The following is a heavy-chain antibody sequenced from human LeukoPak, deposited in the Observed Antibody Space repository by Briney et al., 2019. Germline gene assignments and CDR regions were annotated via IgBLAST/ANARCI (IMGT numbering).Heavy chain of an antibody. CDR3: ARDPGSPRGYFDL. V-gene: IGHV4-30-2*01. D-gene: IGHD2-15*01. J-gene: IGHJ2*01. CDR2: IYHSGST. CDR1: GGSISSGDYS. Sequence: SETLSLTCTVSGGSISSGDYSWSWIRQPPGKGLEWIGYIYHSGSTYYNPSLKSRVTISVDRSKKQFSLKLSSVTAADTAVYYCARDPGSPRGYFDLWGRGTLVTVSS.